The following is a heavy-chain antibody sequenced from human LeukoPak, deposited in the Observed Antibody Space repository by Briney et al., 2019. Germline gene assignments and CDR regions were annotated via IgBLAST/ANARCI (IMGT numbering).Heavy chain of an antibody. J-gene: IGHJ4*02. CDR1: GCTFTTYY. Sequence: ASVKVSCKASGCTFTTYYIHWVRQAPGQGLGWMGFINPSGGSTSYARKFQGRVTMTRDTSTSTVYMELSSLRSEDTAVYYCARNVASGFDFWGQGTLVTVSS. CDR2: INPSGGST. V-gene: IGHV1-46*01. D-gene: IGHD1-1*01. CDR3: ARNVASGFDF.